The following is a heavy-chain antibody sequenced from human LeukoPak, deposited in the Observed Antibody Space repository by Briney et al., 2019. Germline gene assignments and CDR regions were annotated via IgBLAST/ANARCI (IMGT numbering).Heavy chain of an antibody. CDR2: IYYSGST. V-gene: IGHV4-31*03. CDR3: ARGGDSSGYYPSDY. D-gene: IGHD3-22*01. J-gene: IGHJ4*02. CDR1: GGSISSGSYY. Sequence: SETLSLTCTVSGGSISSGSYYWNWIRQHPGKGLEWIGHIYYSGSTDYNPSLKSRVTISVDTSKNQFSLRLSSVTAADTAVYSCARGGDSSGYYPSDYWGQGTLVTVSS.